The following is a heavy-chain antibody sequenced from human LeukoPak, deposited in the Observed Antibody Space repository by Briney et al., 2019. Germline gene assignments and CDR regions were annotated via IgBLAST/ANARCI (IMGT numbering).Heavy chain of an antibody. V-gene: IGHV3-30-3*01. CDR2: ISYDGGNK. CDR1: GFTFSSYA. J-gene: IGHJ6*02. D-gene: IGHD2-15*01. Sequence: GGSLRLSCAASGFTFSSYAMHWVRQAPGKGLEWVAVISYDGGNKYYADSVKGRFTISRDNSKNTLYLQMNSLRAEDTAVYYCARDLFRGSSLPHYGMDVWGQGTTVTVSS. CDR3: ARDLFRGSSLPHYGMDV.